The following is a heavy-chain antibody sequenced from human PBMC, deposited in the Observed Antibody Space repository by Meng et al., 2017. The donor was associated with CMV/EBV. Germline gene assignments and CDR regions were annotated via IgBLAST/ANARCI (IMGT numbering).Heavy chain of an antibody. CDR1: GFTFDDYT. CDR3: AKDLTPYYYYGLDV. J-gene: IGHJ6*02. CDR2: ISWDGGST. Sequence: GESLKISCAASGFTFDDYTMHWVRQAPGKGLEWVSLISWDGGSTYYADSVKGRFTISRDNSKNTLYLQMNSLRPEDTALYYCAKDLTPYYYYGLDVWGQGTTVTVSS. V-gene: IGHV3-43*01. D-gene: IGHD1-14*01.